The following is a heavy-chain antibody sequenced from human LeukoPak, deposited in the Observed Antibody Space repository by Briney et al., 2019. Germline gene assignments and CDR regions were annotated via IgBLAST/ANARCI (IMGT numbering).Heavy chain of an antibody. V-gene: IGHV3-21*01. D-gene: IGHD5-18*01. Sequence: PGGSLRLSCAASGFTFSSYYMSWVRQAPGKGLEWDSSISSSSSYIYYADSVKGRFTISRDNAKNSLYLQMNSLRAEDTAVYYCARTQLSDTAMSYFDYWGRGTLVTVSS. CDR3: ARTQLSDTAMSYFDY. CDR1: GFTFSSYY. CDR2: ISSSSSYI. J-gene: IGHJ4*02.